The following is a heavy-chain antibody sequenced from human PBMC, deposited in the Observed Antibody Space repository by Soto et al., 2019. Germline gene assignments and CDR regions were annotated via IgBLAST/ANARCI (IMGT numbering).Heavy chain of an antibody. CDR2: INHSGST. J-gene: IGHJ5*02. Sequence: QVQLQQWGAGLLKPSETLSLTCAVYGGSFSGYYWSWIRQPPGKGLEWIGEINHSGSTNYNPSLKSRVTISEDTSKNQFSLKLSSVTAADTAVYYCARARGNYRLMQLAKFDPWGQGTLVTVSS. V-gene: IGHV4-34*01. CDR1: GGSFSGYY. D-gene: IGHD4-4*01. CDR3: ARARGNYRLMQLAKFDP.